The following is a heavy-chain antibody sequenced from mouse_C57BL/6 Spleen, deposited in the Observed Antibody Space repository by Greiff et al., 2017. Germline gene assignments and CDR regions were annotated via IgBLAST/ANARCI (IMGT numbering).Heavy chain of an antibody. CDR1: GFTFTDYY. CDR2: IRNKANGYTT. Sequence: EVKVVESGGGLVQPGASLRLSCAASGFTFTDYYMSWVRQPPGKAPEWFALIRNKANGYTTEYTASVKGRFTISRDNSQNILYLQMNTLRAEDSATYYCVKAAPAYFDYWGQGTTLTVSS. V-gene: IGHV7-4*01. CDR3: VKAAPAYFDY. J-gene: IGHJ2*01.